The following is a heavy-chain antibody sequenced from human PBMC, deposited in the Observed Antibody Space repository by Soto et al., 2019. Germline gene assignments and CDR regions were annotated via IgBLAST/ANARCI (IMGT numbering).Heavy chain of an antibody. CDR3: ARVGSVAGTSDYYYYYGMDV. Sequence: ASVKVSFKASGYTFTSYGISWVRQAPGQGLEWMGWISAYNGNTNYAQKLQGRVTMTTDTSTSTAYMELRSLRSDDTAVYYCARVGSVAGTSDYYYYYGMDVWGQGTTVTVSS. CDR2: ISAYNGNT. D-gene: IGHD6-19*01. V-gene: IGHV1-18*04. J-gene: IGHJ6*02. CDR1: GYTFTSYG.